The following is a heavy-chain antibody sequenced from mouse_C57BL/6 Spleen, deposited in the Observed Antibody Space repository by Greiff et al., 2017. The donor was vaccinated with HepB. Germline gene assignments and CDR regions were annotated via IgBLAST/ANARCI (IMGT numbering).Heavy chain of an antibody. V-gene: IGHV1-82*01. CDR1: GYAFSSSW. CDR2: IYPGDGDT. D-gene: IGHD4-1*01. CDR3: VRSGLTGDYAMDY. Sequence: VQLQQSGPELVKPGASVKISCKASGYAFSSSWMNWVKQRPGKGLEWIGRIYPGDGDTNYNGTFKGKATLTADKSSSTAYMQLSSLTSEDSAVYFVVRSGLTGDYAMDYWGQGTSVTVSS. J-gene: IGHJ4*01.